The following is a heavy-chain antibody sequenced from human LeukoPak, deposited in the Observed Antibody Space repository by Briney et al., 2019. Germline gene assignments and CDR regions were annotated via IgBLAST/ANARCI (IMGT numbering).Heavy chain of an antibody. CDR2: IFYSGST. V-gene: IGHV4-59*11. D-gene: IGHD5-24*01. J-gene: IGHJ4*02. CDR3: AGRDGYNSLDY. CDR1: GGSITSHY. Sequence: SETLSLTCTVSGGSITSHYWSWIRQPPGKGLEWIGYIFYSGSTTYNTSPKRRATISVATSKTQFSLKLSSTTAAATAVFSIAGRDGYNSLDYWGQGTLVTVP.